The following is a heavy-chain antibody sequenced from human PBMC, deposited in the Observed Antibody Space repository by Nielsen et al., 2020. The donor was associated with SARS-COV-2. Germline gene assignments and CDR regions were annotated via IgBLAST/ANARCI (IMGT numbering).Heavy chain of an antibody. CDR3: ARDHPSSGGSLYYYYYGMDV. CDR1: GFTFSSYS. Sequence: GGSLRLSCAASGFTFSSYSMNWVRQAPGKGLEWVSYISSSSSTIYYADSVKGRFTISRDNAKNSLYLQMNSLRDEDTAAYYCARDHPSSGGSLYYYYYGMDVWGQGTTVTVSS. J-gene: IGHJ6*02. D-gene: IGHD2-15*01. CDR2: ISSSSSTI. V-gene: IGHV3-48*02.